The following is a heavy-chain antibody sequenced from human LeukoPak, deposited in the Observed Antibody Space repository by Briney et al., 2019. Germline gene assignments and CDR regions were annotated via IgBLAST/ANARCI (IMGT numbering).Heavy chain of an antibody. CDR3: ARGASRDFWSGYDANWFDP. CDR2: IYYSGST. Sequence: SQTLSLTCTVSGGSISSGDYYWSWIRQPPGKGLEWIGYIYYSGSTYYNPSLKSRVTISVDTSKNQFSLKLSSVTAADTAVYYCARGASRDFWSGYDANWFDPWGQGTLATVSS. CDR1: GGSISSGDYY. V-gene: IGHV4-30-4*08. D-gene: IGHD3-3*01. J-gene: IGHJ5*02.